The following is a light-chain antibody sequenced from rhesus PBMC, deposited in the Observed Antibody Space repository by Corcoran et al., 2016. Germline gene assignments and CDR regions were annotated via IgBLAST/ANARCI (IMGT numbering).Light chain of an antibody. CDR1: QDIGRY. CDR2: TAS. J-gene: IGKJ1*01. Sequence: DIQMTQSSSSLSASVGDTVTITCRASQDIGRYLNWFHQQPGKAPKLLIYTASSLESGVPSRFSGSGSGTEFTLTISSLQPEDVASYYCLQHKSYPRTFGQGTKVEIK. V-gene: IGKV1-28*02. CDR3: LQHKSYPRT.